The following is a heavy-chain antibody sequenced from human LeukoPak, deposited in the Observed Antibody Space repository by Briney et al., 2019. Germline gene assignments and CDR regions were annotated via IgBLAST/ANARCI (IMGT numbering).Heavy chain of an antibody. CDR1: GFTVNGYS. V-gene: IGHV3-48*01. J-gene: IGHJ6*02. CDR2: ITSSSSGL. CDR3: AQDRYVAHGALGGIDF. D-gene: IGHD4-17*01. Sequence: GGSLRLSCAAPGFTVNGYSMYWVRQAPGKGLEWVSYITSSSSGLWYADSVKSRFTISRDNAKNTLYLQMNSLRADDTAVYYCAQDRYVAHGALGGIDFCGQGSTVTVSS.